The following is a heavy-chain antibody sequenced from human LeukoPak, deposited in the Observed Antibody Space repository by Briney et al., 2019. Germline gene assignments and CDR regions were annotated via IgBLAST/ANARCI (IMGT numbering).Heavy chain of an antibody. CDR1: GFTFSSYW. D-gene: IGHD6-13*01. V-gene: IGHV3-7*03. CDR2: IKQDGSEK. Sequence: PGGSLRVSCAASGFTFSSYWMSWVRQAPGKGMEWVANIKQDGSEKYYVDSVKGRFTISRDNSKNTLYLQMNSLRAEDTAVYYCAKGYSSSRYAEYFQHWGQGTLVTVSS. CDR3: AKGYSSSRYAEYFQH. J-gene: IGHJ1*01.